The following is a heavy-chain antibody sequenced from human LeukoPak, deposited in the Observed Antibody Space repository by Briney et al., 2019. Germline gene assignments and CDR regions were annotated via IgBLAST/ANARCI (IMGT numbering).Heavy chain of an antibody. CDR3: ARGRRQWTGHYYYGMDV. CDR2: MNANNGNT. Sequence: ASVKVSCKASGYTFTSYDINWVRQASGQGLEWMGWMNANNGNTGYAQKFQGRVTMTRNTSISTAYMELSSLRSEHTAVYYCARGRRQWTGHYYYGMDVWGQGTTVTVSS. CDR1: GYTFTSYD. J-gene: IGHJ6*02. V-gene: IGHV1-8*02. D-gene: IGHD3/OR15-3a*01.